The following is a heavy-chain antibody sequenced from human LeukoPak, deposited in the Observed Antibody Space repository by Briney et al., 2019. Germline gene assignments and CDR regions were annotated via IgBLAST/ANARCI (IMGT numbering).Heavy chain of an antibody. CDR1: GFTFSSYA. Sequence: GGSLRLSCAASGFTFSSYAMSWVGQAPGKGLEGVSAISGSGGSTYYADSARGRFTISRDNSKNTLYLQMNSLRAEDTAVYYCAKDLNSQAAHPFDYWGQGTLVTVSS. J-gene: IGHJ4*02. CDR3: AKDLNSQAAHPFDY. V-gene: IGHV3-23*01. CDR2: ISGSGGST. D-gene: IGHD6-6*01.